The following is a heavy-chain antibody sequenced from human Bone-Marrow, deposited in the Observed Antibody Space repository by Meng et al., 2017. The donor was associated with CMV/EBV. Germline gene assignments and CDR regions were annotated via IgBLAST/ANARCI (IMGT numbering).Heavy chain of an antibody. CDR1: GFTFSSYE. CDR3: ANSGLAGGAR. V-gene: IGHV3-48*03. D-gene: IGHD2-21*01. Sequence: GGSLGLPCAASGFTFSSYEMNWVRQPPGKGLEWVSYISSSGSTIYYADAVKGRFTISRDNAKNSLFLQMDSLRAEDTAVYYCANSGLAGGARWGQGTLVTVSS. CDR2: ISSSGSTI. J-gene: IGHJ4*02.